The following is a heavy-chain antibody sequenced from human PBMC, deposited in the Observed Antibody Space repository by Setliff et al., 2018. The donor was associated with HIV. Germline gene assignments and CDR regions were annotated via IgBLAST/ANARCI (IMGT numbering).Heavy chain of an antibody. CDR3: ARVPTNPDFYYYYMDV. CDR2: IYYSGGT. V-gene: IGHV4-31*03. Sequence: PSETLSLTCTVSGGSISSGGYYWSWIRQHPGKGLEWIEYIYYSGGTYYNPSLKSRVTISVDTSKNQFSLKLSSVTAADTAVYYCARVPTNPDFYYYYMDVWGKGTTVTVSS. J-gene: IGHJ6*03. CDR1: GGSISSGGYY.